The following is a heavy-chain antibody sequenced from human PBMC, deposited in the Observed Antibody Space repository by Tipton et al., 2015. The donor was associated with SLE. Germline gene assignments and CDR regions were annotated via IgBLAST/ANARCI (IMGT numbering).Heavy chain of an antibody. Sequence: TLSLTCTVSGGSISSSSYYWGWIRQPPGKGLEWIGYIYTSGSTNYNPSLKSRVTISVDTSKNQFSLKLSSVTAADTAVYYCARQKLRSPLFDYWGQGTLVTVSS. V-gene: IGHV4-61*05. CDR2: IYTSGST. D-gene: IGHD3-16*01. CDR3: ARQKLRSPLFDY. CDR1: GGSISSSSYY. J-gene: IGHJ4*02.